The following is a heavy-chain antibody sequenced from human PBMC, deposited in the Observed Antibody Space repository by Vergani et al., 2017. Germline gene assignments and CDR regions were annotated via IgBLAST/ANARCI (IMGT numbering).Heavy chain of an antibody. D-gene: IGHD2-21*02. Sequence: EVQLLESGGGLVQPGGSLRLSCAASGFTFSSYAMSWVRQAPGKGLEWVSAISGSGGSTYYADSVEGRFTISRDNSKNTLYLQMNSLRAEDTAVYYCAKDARYWGGDCLPDAFDIWGQGTMVTVSS. J-gene: IGHJ3*02. CDR3: AKDARYWGGDCLPDAFDI. CDR1: GFTFSSYA. V-gene: IGHV3-23*01. CDR2: ISGSGGST.